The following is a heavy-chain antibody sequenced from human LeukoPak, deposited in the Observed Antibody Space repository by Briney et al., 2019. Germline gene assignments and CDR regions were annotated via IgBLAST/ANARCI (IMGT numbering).Heavy chain of an antibody. V-gene: IGHV4-34*01. CDR2: INHSGST. CDR1: GGSFSGYY. D-gene: IGHD3-16*01. J-gene: IGHJ6*03. Sequence: SETLSLTCAVYGGSFSGYYWSWIRQPPGKGLEWIGEINHSGSTNYNPSLKSRVTISVDTSKNQFSLKLSSVTAADTAVYYCARLGAAYYYYYMDVWGKGTTVTVSS. CDR3: ARLGAAYYYYYMDV.